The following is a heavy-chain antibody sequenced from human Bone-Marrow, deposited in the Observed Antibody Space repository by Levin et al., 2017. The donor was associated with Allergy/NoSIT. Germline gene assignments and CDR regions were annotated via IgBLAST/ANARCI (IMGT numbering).Heavy chain of an antibody. J-gene: IGHJ4*02. CDR2: INPNTGGA. CDR3: AREGSCSTTSCPFDF. V-gene: IGHV1-2*02. Sequence: GASVKVSCKPSGYTFTGHYVHWVRQAPGQGLEWMGWINPNTGGAFYAEDFQGRVTMTRDPSINTAFMELTRLTSDDTAVYYCAREGSCSTTSCPFDFWGPGTLVTVSS. CDR1: GYTFTGHY. D-gene: IGHD2-2*01.